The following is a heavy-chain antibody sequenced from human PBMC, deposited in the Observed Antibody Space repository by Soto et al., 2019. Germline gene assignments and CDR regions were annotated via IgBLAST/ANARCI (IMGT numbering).Heavy chain of an antibody. J-gene: IGHJ4*02. CDR1: GGSISSGGYS. CDR2: IYHSGST. CDR3: PRDGSWLDY. D-gene: IGHD6-13*01. Sequence: PSETLSLPCAFSGGSISSGGYSWSWIRQPPGKGLEWIGYIYHSGSTYYNPSLKSRVTISVDRSKNQFSLKLSSVTAADTAVYYSPRDGSWLDYWGPGTLVPV. V-gene: IGHV4-30-2*01.